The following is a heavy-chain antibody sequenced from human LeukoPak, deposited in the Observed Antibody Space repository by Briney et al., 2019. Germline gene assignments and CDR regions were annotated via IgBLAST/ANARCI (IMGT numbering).Heavy chain of an antibody. D-gene: IGHD6-19*01. CDR1: GGTFSSYA. CDR2: IIPIFGTA. J-gene: IGHJ3*02. Sequence: ASVKVSCKASGGTFSSYAISWVRQAPGQGLEWMGGIIPIFGTANYAQKFQGRVTITADESTSTAYMELSSLRSEDTAVYYCARDKAGQWLVTRRVCAFDIWGQGTMVTVSS. V-gene: IGHV1-69*13. CDR3: ARDKAGQWLVTRRVCAFDI.